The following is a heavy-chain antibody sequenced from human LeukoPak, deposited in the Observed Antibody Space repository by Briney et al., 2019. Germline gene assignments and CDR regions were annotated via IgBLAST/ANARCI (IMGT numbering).Heavy chain of an antibody. Sequence: PGGSLRLSCAASGFTFSSYAMSWVRQAPGKGLEWVSAISGSGGSTYYADSVKGRFTISRDNSKNTLYLQMNSLGAGDTAIYYCAKARTTVTTPHYWGQGTLVTVSS. V-gene: IGHV3-23*01. CDR1: GFTFSSYA. D-gene: IGHD4-17*01. CDR3: AKARTTVTTPHY. J-gene: IGHJ4*02. CDR2: ISGSGGST.